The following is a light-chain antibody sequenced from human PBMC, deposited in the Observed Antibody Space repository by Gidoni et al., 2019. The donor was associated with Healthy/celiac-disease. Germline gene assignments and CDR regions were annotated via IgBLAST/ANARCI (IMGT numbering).Light chain of an antibody. J-gene: IGLJ1*01. Sequence: QSVLTQPPSVSGAPGQRVTISCTGSSSNIGAGYDVHWYQQLPGTATKLLIYGNSNRPSGVPDRFSGSKSGTSASLAITGLQAEDAADYYCQSYDSSLREVFGTGTKVTVL. CDR3: QSYDSSLREV. V-gene: IGLV1-40*01. CDR1: SSNIGAGYD. CDR2: GNS.